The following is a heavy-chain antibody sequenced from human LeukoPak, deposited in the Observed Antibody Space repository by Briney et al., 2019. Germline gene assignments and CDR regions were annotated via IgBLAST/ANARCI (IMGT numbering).Heavy chain of an antibody. CDR2: ISGSGGST. CDR3: AKDHSSGYYYFDY. Sequence: GGSLRLSCPASGFTFSNYAMSWVRQAPGKGLEWVSVISGSGGSTYYADSVKGRFTISRDNSKNTLYLQMNSLRAEDTAVYYCAKDHSSGYYYFDYWGQGTLVTVSS. CDR1: GFTFSNYA. D-gene: IGHD3-22*01. V-gene: IGHV3-23*01. J-gene: IGHJ4*02.